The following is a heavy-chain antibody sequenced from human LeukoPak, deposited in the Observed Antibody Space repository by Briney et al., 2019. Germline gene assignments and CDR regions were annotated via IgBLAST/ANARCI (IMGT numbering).Heavy chain of an antibody. CDR2: INHSGST. D-gene: IGHD5-18*01. CDR1: GGSMSSYY. V-gene: IGHV4-34*01. CDR3: ARARRGYNYRGNWFDP. Sequence: SETLSLTCTVSGGSMSSYYWSWIRQPPGKGLDWIGEINHSGSTNYNPSLKSRVTISVDTSKNQFSLKLSSVTAADTAVYYCARARRGYNYRGNWFDPWGQGTLVTVSS. J-gene: IGHJ5*02.